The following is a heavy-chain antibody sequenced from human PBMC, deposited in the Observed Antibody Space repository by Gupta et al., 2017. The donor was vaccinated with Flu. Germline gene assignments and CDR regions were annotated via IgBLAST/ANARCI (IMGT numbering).Heavy chain of an antibody. Sequence: WGRQAPGEGLEWVANINEEGSTKNYVDSVMGRFTISRDNAKNSLFLQMDSLRAEDTAVYYCARDRAYNCFDYWGQGTLVTVSS. D-gene: IGHD4-4*01. J-gene: IGHJ4*02. CDR2: INEEGSTK. CDR3: ARDRAYNCFDY. V-gene: IGHV3-7*01.